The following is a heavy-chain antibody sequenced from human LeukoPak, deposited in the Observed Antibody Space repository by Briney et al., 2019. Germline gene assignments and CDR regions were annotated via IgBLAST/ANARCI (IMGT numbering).Heavy chain of an antibody. CDR3: ATYGGDYDFWSGYLLY. V-gene: IGHV1-69*13. J-gene: IGHJ4*02. CDR2: IIPIFGTA. CDR1: GGTFSSYA. Sequence: SVKVSCKASGGTFSSYAISWVRQAPGQGLEWMGGIIPIFGTANYAQKFQGRVTITADESTSTAYMELSSLRSEDTVVYYCATYGGDYDFWSGYLLYWGQGTLVTVSS. D-gene: IGHD3-3*01.